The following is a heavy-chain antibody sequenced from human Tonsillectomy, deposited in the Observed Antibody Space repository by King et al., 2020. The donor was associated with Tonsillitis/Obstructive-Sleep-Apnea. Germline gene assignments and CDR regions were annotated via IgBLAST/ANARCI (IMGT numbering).Heavy chain of an antibody. CDR2: ISSSGSTI. J-gene: IGHJ3*02. Sequence: VQLVESGGGLVQPGGSLRLSCAASGFTFSSYEMNWVRQAPGKGLEWVSYISSSGSTIYYADSVKGRFTISRDNAKNSLYLQMNSLRAEDTAVYYCARLVVVVVAATQSGFDIWGHGTMVTVSA. CDR3: ARLVVVVVAATQSGFDI. V-gene: IGHV3-48*03. D-gene: IGHD2-15*01. CDR1: GFTFSSYE.